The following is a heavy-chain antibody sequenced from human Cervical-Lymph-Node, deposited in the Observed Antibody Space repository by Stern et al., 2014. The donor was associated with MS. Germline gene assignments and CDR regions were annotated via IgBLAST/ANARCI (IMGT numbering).Heavy chain of an antibody. CDR1: GLSLSTSGVG. CDR3: AHLTTATALDY. J-gene: IGHJ4*02. V-gene: IGHV2-5*02. Sequence: QVTLRESGPTLVKPTQTLTLTCTFSGLSLSTSGVGVGWIRQPPGKALEWLALIYWDDDKRYSPSLESRLTITKDTSKNLVFLTMTNMDPVDTATYYCAHLTTATALDYWGQGTLVTVSS. D-gene: IGHD1-1*01. CDR2: IYWDDDK.